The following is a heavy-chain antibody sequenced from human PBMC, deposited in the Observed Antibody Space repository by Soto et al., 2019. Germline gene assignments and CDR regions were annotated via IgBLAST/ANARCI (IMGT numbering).Heavy chain of an antibody. CDR3: ANSLGRSGNYPVKFDP. CDR1: GGSISSSSTY. D-gene: IGHD3-10*01. CDR2: IYYSGST. Sequence: SSETLSLTCNVSGGSISSSSTYWGWIRQPPEKGLEWIASIYYSGSTYYNPSLRSRVTLSVDTSKNQFSLRLSSVTAADTAVYHCANSLGRSGNYPVKFDPWGQGTLVTVSS. V-gene: IGHV4-39*01. J-gene: IGHJ5*02.